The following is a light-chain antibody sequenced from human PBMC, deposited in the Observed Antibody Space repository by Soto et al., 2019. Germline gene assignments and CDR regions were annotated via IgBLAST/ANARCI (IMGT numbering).Light chain of an antibody. CDR3: QQSCSSHRT. J-gene: IGKJ1*01. Sequence: DIEMTQSPATLSGSAGDRANITCRASQTLSSWLAWYQQKPGKAPKLLIYKASTLKSGVPARFSGSGSGTDFTLTITNLQPEDFAAYYCQQSCSSHRTFGQGTKVEIK. CDR1: QTLSSW. CDR2: KAS. V-gene: IGKV1-5*03.